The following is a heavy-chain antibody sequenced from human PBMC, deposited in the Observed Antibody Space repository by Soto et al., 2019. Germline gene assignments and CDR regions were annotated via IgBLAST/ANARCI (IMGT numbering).Heavy chain of an antibody. Sequence: QVQLVESGGGVVQPGRSLRLSCAASGFTFSSYGMHWVRQAPGKGLEWVAVISYDGSNKYYADSVKGRFTISRDNSKNTLYLQMNSLRAEDTAVYYCANLRATRKDIVVVPAAMKVDPWGQEPWSPSPQ. V-gene: IGHV3-30*18. D-gene: IGHD2-2*01. CDR1: GFTFSSYG. J-gene: IGHJ5*02. CDR2: ISYDGSNK. CDR3: ANLRATRKDIVVVPAAMKVDP.